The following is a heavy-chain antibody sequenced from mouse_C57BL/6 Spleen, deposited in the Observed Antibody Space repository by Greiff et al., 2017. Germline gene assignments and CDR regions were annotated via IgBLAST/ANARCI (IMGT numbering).Heavy chain of an antibody. V-gene: IGHV3-6*01. CDR1: GYSITSGYY. CDR2: ISYDGSN. J-gene: IGHJ3*01. Sequence: VQLKESGPGLVKPSQSLSLTCSVTGYSITSGYYWNWIRQFPGNKLEWMGYISYDGSNNYNPSLKNRISITRDTSKNQFFLKLNSVTTEDTATYYCARGGYSRFAYWGQGTLVTVSA. CDR3: ARGGYSRFAY. D-gene: IGHD2-12*01.